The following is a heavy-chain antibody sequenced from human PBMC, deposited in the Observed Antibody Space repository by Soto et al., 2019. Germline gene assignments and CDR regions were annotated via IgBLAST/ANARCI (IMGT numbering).Heavy chain of an antibody. Sequence: PGGSLRLSCAASGFTFSNAWMSWVRQAPGKGLEWVGRIKSKTDGGTTDYAAPVKGRFTISRDDSKNTLYLQMNSLKTEDTAVYYCTTEFRLRFLEWLPSTYYYGMDVWGQGTTVTVSS. V-gene: IGHV3-15*01. D-gene: IGHD3-3*01. CDR2: IKSKTDGGTT. J-gene: IGHJ6*02. CDR3: TTEFRLRFLEWLPSTYYYGMDV. CDR1: GFTFSNAW.